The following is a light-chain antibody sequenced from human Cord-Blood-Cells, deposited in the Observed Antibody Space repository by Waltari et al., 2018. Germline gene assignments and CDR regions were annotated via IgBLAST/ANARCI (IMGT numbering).Light chain of an antibody. CDR3: CSYAGSWV. CDR1: SSDVGSYNL. V-gene: IGLV2-23*01. J-gene: IGLJ3*02. Sequence: QSALTQPASVSGSPGQSITISCTGTSSDVGSYNLFSWYQQHPGKAPKLVIYEGSKRPSGVSNRFSGSKSGNTACLTISGLQAEDEADYYCCSYAGSWVFGGGTKLTVL. CDR2: EGS.